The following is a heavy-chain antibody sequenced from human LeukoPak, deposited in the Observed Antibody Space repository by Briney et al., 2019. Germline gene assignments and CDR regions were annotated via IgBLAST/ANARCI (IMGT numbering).Heavy chain of an antibody. CDR2: IYYSGST. CDR1: GGSVSSGSYY. D-gene: IGHD6-19*01. J-gene: IGHJ4*02. V-gene: IGHV4-61*01. Sequence: PSETLSLTCTVSGGSVSSGSYYWSWIRQPPGKGLERIGYIYYSGSTNYNPSLKSRVTISVDTSKNQFSLKLSSVTAADTAVYYCARGPYSSGWYFDYWGQGTLVTVSS. CDR3: ARGPYSSGWYFDY.